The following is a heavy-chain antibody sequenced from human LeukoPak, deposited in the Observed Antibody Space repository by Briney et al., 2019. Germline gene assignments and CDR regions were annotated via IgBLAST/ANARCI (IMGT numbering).Heavy chain of an antibody. V-gene: IGHV3-21*01. CDR3: ARGSSGSYSNFDY. J-gene: IGHJ4*02. CDR1: GFTFSDYT. Sequence: GGSLRLSCAASGFTFSDYTMNWVRQAPGKGLEWVSSISSGGTYKYYADSVKGRFTISRDNAQNSLYLQMNSLRAEDTAVYYCARGSSGSYSNFDYWGQGTLVTVSS. CDR2: ISSGGTYK. D-gene: IGHD1-26*01.